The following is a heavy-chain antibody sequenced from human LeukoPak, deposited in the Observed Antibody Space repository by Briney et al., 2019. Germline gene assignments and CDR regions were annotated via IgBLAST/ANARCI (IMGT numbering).Heavy chain of an antibody. V-gene: IGHV3-30*04. D-gene: IGHD6-19*01. Sequence: RAGGSLRLSCAASGFTFSSYAMHWVRQAPGKGLEWVAVISYDGSNGYYADSVKGRFTLSRDNSKNTLYLQMNSLRAEDTAVYYCARDGVVQWLSYYFEYWGQGTLVTVSS. CDR1: GFTFSSYA. CDR2: ISYDGSNG. CDR3: ARDGVVQWLSYYFEY. J-gene: IGHJ4*02.